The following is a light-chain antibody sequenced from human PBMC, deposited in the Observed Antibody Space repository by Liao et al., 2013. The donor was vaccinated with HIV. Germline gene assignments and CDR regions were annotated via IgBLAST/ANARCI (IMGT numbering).Light chain of an antibody. CDR1: KLGHKY. J-gene: IGLJ1*01. CDR3: QAWDSSTAYV. CDR2: QDN. V-gene: IGLV3-1*01. Sequence: SYELTQPPSVSVSPGQTASITCSGDKLGHKYACWYQQKPGQSPVLVIYQDNKRPSGVPGRFSGSNSENTATLTISGAQAMDEADYYCQAWDSSTAYVFGSGTKLAVL.